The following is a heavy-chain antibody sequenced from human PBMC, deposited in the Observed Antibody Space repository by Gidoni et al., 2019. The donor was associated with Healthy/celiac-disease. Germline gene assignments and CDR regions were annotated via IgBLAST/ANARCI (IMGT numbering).Heavy chain of an antibody. J-gene: IGHJ6*03. CDR3: AREDTAMGPYYYYYMDV. Sequence: QVQLQESGPGLVKPSETLSLTCTVSGGSVCSGSYYWSWIRQPPGKGLEWIGYIYYSGSTNYNPSLKSRVTISVDTSKNQFSLKLSSVTAADTAVYYCAREDTAMGPYYYYYMDVWGKGTTVTVSS. V-gene: IGHV4-61*01. CDR2: IYYSGST. D-gene: IGHD5-18*01. CDR1: GGSVCSGSYY.